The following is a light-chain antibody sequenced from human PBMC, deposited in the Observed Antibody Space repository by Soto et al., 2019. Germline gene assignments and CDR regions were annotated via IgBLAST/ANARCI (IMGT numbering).Light chain of an antibody. CDR2: DVS. Sequence: QSVLTLPASVSGSPGQSITISCTGTSSDVGGYNYVSWYQQRPGKAPKLMIYDVSNRPSGVSNRFSGSKSGNTASLTISGLQAEDEADYYCSSYTSSSTLYVFGTGTKVTVL. CDR3: SSYTSSSTLYV. J-gene: IGLJ1*01. CDR1: SSDVGGYNY. V-gene: IGLV2-14*01.